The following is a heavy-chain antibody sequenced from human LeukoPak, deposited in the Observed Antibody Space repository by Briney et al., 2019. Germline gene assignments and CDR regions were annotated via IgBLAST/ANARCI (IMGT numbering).Heavy chain of an antibody. D-gene: IGHD6-19*01. CDR3: ASGGGWVFFN. Sequence: GGSLRLSCAASGFPFSSHWLGWIRQSPGRGLEWVAHIITDGSEKNYVDSVKGRFTISRDNARNSQFLHMNSLRAEDTAVYYCASGGGWVFFNWGRGTLVTVSS. V-gene: IGHV3-7*01. CDR1: GFPFSSHW. J-gene: IGHJ4*02. CDR2: IITDGSEK.